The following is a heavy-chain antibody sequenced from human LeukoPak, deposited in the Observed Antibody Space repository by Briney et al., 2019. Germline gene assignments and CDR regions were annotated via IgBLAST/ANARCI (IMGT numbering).Heavy chain of an antibody. V-gene: IGHV3-30-3*01. Sequence: PGGSLRLSCAASGFTVSSNYMSWVRQAPGKGLEWVAVISYDGSNKYYADSVKGRFTISRDNSKNTLYLQMNSLRAEDTAVYYCAREVGSSSWYFDYWGQGTLVAVSS. J-gene: IGHJ4*02. D-gene: IGHD6-13*01. CDR3: AREVGSSSWYFDY. CDR1: GFTVSSNY. CDR2: ISYDGSNK.